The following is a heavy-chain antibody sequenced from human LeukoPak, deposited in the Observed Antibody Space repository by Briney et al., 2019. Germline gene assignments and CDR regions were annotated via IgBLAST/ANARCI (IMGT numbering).Heavy chain of an antibody. CDR1: GYTFTGYY. CDR2: INPNSGGT. D-gene: IGHD3-10*01. V-gene: IGHV1-2*02. CDR3: ARDMVRGVIHYYYYGMDV. J-gene: IGHJ6*02. Sequence: ASLRVSCKASGYTFTGYYMHWVRQAPGQGLEWRGWINPNSGGTNYAQKFQGRVTMTRDTSISTAYRELSRLRSDDTAVYYCARDMVRGVIHYYYYGMDVWGQGTTVTVSS.